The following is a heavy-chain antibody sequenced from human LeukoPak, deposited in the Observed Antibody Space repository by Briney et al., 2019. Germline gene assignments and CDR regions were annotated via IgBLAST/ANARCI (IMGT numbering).Heavy chain of an antibody. D-gene: IGHD6-13*01. CDR2: IYHSGST. J-gene: IGHJ5*02. CDR1: GGSISSSNW. V-gene: IGHV4-4*02. CDR3: ARARWQQLATGFDP. Sequence: SGTLSLTCAVSGGSISSSNWWSWVRQPPGKGLKWIGEIYHSGSTNYNPSLKSRVTISVDKSKNQFSLKLSSVTAADTAVYYCARARWQQLATGFDPWGQGTLVTVSS.